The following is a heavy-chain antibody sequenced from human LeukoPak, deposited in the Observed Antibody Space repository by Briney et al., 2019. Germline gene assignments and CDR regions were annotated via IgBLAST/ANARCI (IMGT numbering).Heavy chain of an antibody. D-gene: IGHD3-22*01. J-gene: IGHJ5*02. CDR2: IYYSGST. V-gene: IGHV4-39*01. Sequence: SETLSLTCNVLGGSIRSSNYYWGWIRQPPGKGLEWIGSIYYSGSTYYNPSLKSRVTISVDTSNNQFSLKVRSATATDTAVYYCARLFYYDSSGPPSWGQGTLVTVSS. CDR1: GGSIRSSNYY. CDR3: ARLFYYDSSGPPS.